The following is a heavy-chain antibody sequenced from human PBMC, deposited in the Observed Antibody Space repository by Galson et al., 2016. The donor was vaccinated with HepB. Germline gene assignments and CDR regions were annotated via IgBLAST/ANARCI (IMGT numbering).Heavy chain of an antibody. CDR2: VSGSSSTT. J-gene: IGHJ4*02. V-gene: IGHV3-23*01. D-gene: IGHD1-26*01. CDR3: AKGRVGITTSALDY. CDR1: GFTFNNYA. Sequence: SLRLSCAASGFTFNNYAMSWVRQAPGKGLECVSVVSGSSSTTYYADSVKGRFTISKDNSRNTLYLQMNTLRAEDTAIYYCAKGRVGITTSALDYWGQGTPVTVSS.